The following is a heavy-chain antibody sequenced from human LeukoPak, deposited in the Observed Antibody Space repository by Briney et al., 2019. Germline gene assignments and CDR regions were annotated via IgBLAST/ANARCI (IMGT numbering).Heavy chain of an antibody. V-gene: IGHV3-30-3*01. J-gene: IGHJ4*02. D-gene: IGHD3-3*01. CDR3: ARGQVLRFLEWLYYFDY. CDR1: GFTFSSYA. Sequence: GGSLRLSCAASGFTFSSYAMHWVRRAPGKGLEWVAVISYDGSNKYYADSVKGRFTISRDNSKNTLYLQMNSLRAEDTAVYYCARGQVLRFLEWLYYFDYWGQGTLVTVSS. CDR2: ISYDGSNK.